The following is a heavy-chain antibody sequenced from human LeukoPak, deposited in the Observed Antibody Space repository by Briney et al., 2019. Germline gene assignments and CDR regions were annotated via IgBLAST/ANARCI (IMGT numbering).Heavy chain of an antibody. Sequence: SETLSLTCTVSGGSISSGGYYWSWIRQPAGKRLEWIGRVYTSGSTNYNPSLKSRVTISIDTSKNQFFLNLSSVTAADTAVYYCARDQALGYGWPTVLAIDIWGQGTMVTVSS. J-gene: IGHJ3*02. V-gene: IGHV4-61*02. CDR3: ARDQALGYGWPTVLAIDI. CDR2: VYTSGST. D-gene: IGHD6-19*01. CDR1: GGSISSGGYY.